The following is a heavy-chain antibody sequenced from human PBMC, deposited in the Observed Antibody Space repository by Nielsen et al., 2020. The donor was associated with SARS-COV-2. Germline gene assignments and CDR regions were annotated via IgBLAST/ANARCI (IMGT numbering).Heavy chain of an antibody. CDR2: IAYDGGNK. Sequence: GESLKISCAASGFTFSSYGMHWVRQAPGKGLEWVAVIAYDGGNKYYGDSVKGRFTISRDNSGNTLFLEMTSLGADDTAIYYCAKVYSITGGVVPYGLDVWGQGTTVTVTS. V-gene: IGHV3-30*18. CDR1: GFTFSSYG. J-gene: IGHJ6*02. D-gene: IGHD3-3*01. CDR3: AKVYSITGGVVPYGLDV.